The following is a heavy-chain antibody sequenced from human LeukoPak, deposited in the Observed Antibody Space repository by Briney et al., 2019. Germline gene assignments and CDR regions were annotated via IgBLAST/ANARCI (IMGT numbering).Heavy chain of an antibody. CDR2: ISGRSVGT. D-gene: IGHD3-10*01. J-gene: IGHJ6*03. CDR1: GFTFSSYG. CDR3: AKGSAVRGVQNYYYYYMDA. V-gene: IGHV3-23*01. Sequence: GGSLRLSCAASGFTFSSYGMSWVRQAPGKGLEWVSTISGRSVGTYYADSVKGRFTISRDNSKNTLYLQMNSLRAEDTAVYYCAKGSAVRGVQNYYYYYMDAWGKGTTVTISS.